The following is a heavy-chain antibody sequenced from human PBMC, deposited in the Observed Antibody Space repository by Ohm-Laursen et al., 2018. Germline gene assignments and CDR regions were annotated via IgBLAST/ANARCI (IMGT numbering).Heavy chain of an antibody. Sequence: GTLSLTCSVSGGSVDTYYWSWIRQPPGKGLEWIGYIYDSGSTNYNPSLKSRVTISVDTSKNQFSLKLSSVTAADTAVYYCARGFSGWWGRIDYWGQGILVTVSS. CDR2: IYDSGST. J-gene: IGHJ4*02. V-gene: IGHV4-59*02. CDR3: ARGFSGWWGRIDY. CDR1: GGSVDTYY. D-gene: IGHD6-19*01.